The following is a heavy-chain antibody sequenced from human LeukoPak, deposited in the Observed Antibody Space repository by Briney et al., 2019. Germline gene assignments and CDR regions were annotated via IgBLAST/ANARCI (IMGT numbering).Heavy chain of an antibody. CDR3: AKDTASDY. CDR1: GFTFNTYA. D-gene: IGHD5-18*01. Sequence: GGSLRLSCAASGFTFNTYAMSWVRQAPGKGLEWVSTISGSGTTTRYADSVKGRFTISRDNSQNTLYLQMNSLRAEDTAVYYCAKDTASDYWGQGTLVTVSS. CDR2: ISGSGTTT. J-gene: IGHJ4*02. V-gene: IGHV3-23*01.